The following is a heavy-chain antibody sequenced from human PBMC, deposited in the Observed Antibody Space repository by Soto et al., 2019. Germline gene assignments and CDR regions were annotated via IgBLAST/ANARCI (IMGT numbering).Heavy chain of an antibody. CDR2: IVPLLGTA. J-gene: IGHJ4*02. CDR1: GGTFSTSG. V-gene: IGHV1-69*01. D-gene: IGHD6-19*01. CDR3: AREYSSGWSGY. Sequence: QVHLVQSGAEVKKPGSSVKVSCKASGGTFSTSGISWVRQAPGQGLEWVGRIVPLLGTANYAQRFQGRVTITADESTSTAYMELSSLRSEATAVYYCAREYSSGWSGYWGQGTLVAVSS.